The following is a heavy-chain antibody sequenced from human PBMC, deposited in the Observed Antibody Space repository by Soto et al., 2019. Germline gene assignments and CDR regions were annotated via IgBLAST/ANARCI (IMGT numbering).Heavy chain of an antibody. CDR3: ARALGGGNYGS. CDR1: GGSFSGYY. D-gene: IGHD3-10*01. CDR2: INHSGST. V-gene: IGHV4-34*01. J-gene: IGHJ4*02. Sequence: KPSETLSLTCAVYGGSFSGYYWSWIRQPPGKGLEWIGEINHSGSTNYNPSLKSRVTISVDTSKNQFSLKLSSVTAADTAVYYCARALGGGNYGSWGRGTLVTVSS.